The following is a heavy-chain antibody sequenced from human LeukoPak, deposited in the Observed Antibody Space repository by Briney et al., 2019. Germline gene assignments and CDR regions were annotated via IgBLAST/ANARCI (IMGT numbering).Heavy chain of an antibody. Sequence: SETLSLTCNVSGGSISNYYWTWIRQPAGKGLEWIGRIYSSGTTTYNPSLKSRVAMSVDTSRNQFSLKLSSVTAADTAVYYCARVSPIAVAGSSYYYAMDVWRQGTTVTVSS. CDR2: IYSSGTT. CDR1: GGSISNYY. V-gene: IGHV4-4*07. J-gene: IGHJ6*01. CDR3: ARVSPIAVAGSSYYYAMDV. D-gene: IGHD6-19*01.